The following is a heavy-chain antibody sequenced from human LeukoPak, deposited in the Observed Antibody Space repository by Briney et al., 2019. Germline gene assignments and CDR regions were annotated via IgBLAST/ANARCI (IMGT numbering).Heavy chain of an antibody. CDR3: ATGFLDCGENGFDY. CDR1: GFTFNNAW. Sequence: GGSLRLSCAASGFTFNNAWMNWVRQAPGKGLEWVGHIKSKTDGGTTDYAAPVKGRFTISRDDSKNALFLQLNSLKTEDTAVYYCATGFLDCGENGFDYWGQGTLVTVSS. V-gene: IGHV3-15*01. J-gene: IGHJ4*02. D-gene: IGHD2-21*02. CDR2: IKSKTDGGTT.